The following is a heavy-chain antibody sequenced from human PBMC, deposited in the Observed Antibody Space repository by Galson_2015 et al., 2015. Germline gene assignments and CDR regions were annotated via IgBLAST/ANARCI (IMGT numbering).Heavy chain of an antibody. CDR3: AIVAPAWIQLWLMDV. Sequence: SLRLSCAGSGFTFSSYGMHWVRQAPGKGLEWVAVISYDGSNKYYADSVKGRFTISRDNSKNTLYLQMNSLRAEDTAVYYCAIVAPAWIQLWLMDVWGQGTTVTVSS. J-gene: IGHJ6*02. CDR2: ISYDGSNK. D-gene: IGHD5-18*01. CDR1: GFTFSSYG. V-gene: IGHV3-30*03.